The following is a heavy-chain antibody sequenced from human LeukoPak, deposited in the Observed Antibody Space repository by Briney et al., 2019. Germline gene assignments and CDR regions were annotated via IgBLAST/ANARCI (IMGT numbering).Heavy chain of an antibody. Sequence: GGSLRLSCAASGFTFSSYAMSWVRQAPGKGLEWVSAISGSGGSTYYADSVKGRFTISRDNSKNTLYLQMNSLRAEDTAVYYCAKAAGYDFWSGYGLWGQGTMVTVSA. V-gene: IGHV3-23*01. CDR2: ISGSGGST. CDR1: GFTFSSYA. CDR3: AKAAGYDFWSGYGL. J-gene: IGHJ3*01. D-gene: IGHD3-3*01.